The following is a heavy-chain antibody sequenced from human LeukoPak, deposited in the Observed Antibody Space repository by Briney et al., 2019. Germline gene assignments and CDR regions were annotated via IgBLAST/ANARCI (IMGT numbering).Heavy chain of an antibody. V-gene: IGHV3-74*01. CDR2: INTDGTVT. Sequence: GGSLRLSCAASGFTFSKYWMLWVRQAPGKGLGSVSRINTDGTVTTYADPVKGRFTVSRDNADNTMFLQMNSVRDEDTAVYYCATKQWLAPPPDSWGQGTPVTVSS. J-gene: IGHJ4*02. D-gene: IGHD6-19*01. CDR1: GFTFSKYW. CDR3: ATKQWLAPPPDS.